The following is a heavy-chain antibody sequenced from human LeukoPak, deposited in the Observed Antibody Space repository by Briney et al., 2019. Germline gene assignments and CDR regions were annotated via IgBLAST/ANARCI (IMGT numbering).Heavy chain of an antibody. V-gene: IGHV1-69*01. CDR3: ARGLVGYSYGRGDYYFDY. J-gene: IGHJ4*02. CDR2: IIPIFGTA. D-gene: IGHD5-18*01. Sequence: SVKVSCKASGGTFSSYAISWVRHVPGQGLEWMGGIIPIFGTANYAQKFQGRVTITADESTSTAYMELSSLRSEDTAVYYCARGLVGYSYGRGDYYFDYWGQGTLVTVSS. CDR1: GGTFSSYA.